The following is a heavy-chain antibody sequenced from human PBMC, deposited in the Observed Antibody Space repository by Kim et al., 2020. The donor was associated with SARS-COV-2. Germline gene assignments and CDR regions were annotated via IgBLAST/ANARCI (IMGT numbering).Heavy chain of an antibody. CDR1: GFTFSNYA. CDR2: ITASGGST. D-gene: IGHD3-10*01. V-gene: IGHV3-23*01. CDR3: ARRITMIRGVAVSGMDV. Sequence: GSLRLSCAASGFTFSNYAMTWFRQAPGRGLEWVSSITASGGSTYSADSVKGRFSISRDNSKNTMYVQMNSLRADDTAVYYCARRITMIRGVAVSGMDVW. J-gene: IGHJ6*01.